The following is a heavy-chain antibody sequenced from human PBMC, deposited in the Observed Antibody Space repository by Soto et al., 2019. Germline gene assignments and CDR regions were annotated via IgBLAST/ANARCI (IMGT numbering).Heavy chain of an antibody. Sequence: SETLSLTCTVSGGSISSYYWSWIRQPPGKGLEWIGYIYYSGSTNYNPSLKSRVTISVDTSKNQFSLKLSSVTAADTAVYYCARVPSSSGRAHFDYWGQGTLVTSPQ. CDR2: IYYSGST. D-gene: IGHD2-15*01. J-gene: IGHJ4*02. V-gene: IGHV4-59*08. CDR3: ARVPSSSGRAHFDY. CDR1: GGSISSYY.